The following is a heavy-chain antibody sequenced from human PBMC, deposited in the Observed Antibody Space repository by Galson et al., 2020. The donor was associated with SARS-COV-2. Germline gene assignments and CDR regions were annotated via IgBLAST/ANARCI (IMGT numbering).Heavy chain of an antibody. CDR3: SRGRVGVGQWLSYYYYYGMDV. CDR1: GGSFSGYY. CDR2: INHSGST. V-gene: IGHV4-34*01. J-gene: IGHJ6*02. D-gene: IGHD6-19*01. Sequence: SETLSLTCAVFGGSFSGYYWSWIRQPPGKGLEWIGEINHSGSTNYNPSLKSRVTISVDTSKNQFSLKLSSVTAADTAVYYCSRGRVGVGQWLSYYYYYGMDVWGQGTTVTVSS.